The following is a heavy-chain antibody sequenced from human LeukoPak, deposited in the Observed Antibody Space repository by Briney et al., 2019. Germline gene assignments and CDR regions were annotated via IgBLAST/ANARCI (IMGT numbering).Heavy chain of an antibody. CDR3: ARPQDFGLTGMNAFDI. CDR2: IYCGGSKT. CDR1: GYTFTDYW. Sequence: GESLKISCQASGYTFTDYWVGWLSQMPGEGLEWMGIIYCGGSKTTYSPASQRQVTISVDKSISTAYLQWSSLKASDTAMYYCARPQDFGLTGMNAFDIWGQGTMVTVSS. J-gene: IGHJ3*02. V-gene: IGHV5-51*01. D-gene: IGHD7-27*01.